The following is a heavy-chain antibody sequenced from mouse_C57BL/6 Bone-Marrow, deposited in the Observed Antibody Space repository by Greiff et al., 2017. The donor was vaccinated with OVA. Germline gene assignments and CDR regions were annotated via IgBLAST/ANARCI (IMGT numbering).Heavy chain of an antibody. CDR1: GFTFTDYY. CDR2: VYPYNGGT. Sequence: EVKLQQSGPVLVKPGPSVKISCKASGFTFTDYYMHWVKQSHGKSLEWIGLVYPYNGGTSYNQKFKGKATLTVDTSSSTAYMELNSLTSEDSAVYYGARDGRWLLTNYYAMDYWGQGTSVTVSS. CDR3: ARDGRWLLTNYYAMDY. D-gene: IGHD2-3*01. J-gene: IGHJ4*01. V-gene: IGHV1-36*01.